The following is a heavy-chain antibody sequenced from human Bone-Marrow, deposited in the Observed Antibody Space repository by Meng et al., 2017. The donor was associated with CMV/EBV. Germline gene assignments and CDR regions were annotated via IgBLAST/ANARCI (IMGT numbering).Heavy chain of an antibody. D-gene: IGHD4/OR15-4a*01. CDR3: AKSGSNDY. Sequence: SETLSLTCTVSGGSISSSSYYWGWIRQPPGKGLEWIGSIYYSGSTYYNPSLKSRVTISVDTSKNQFSLKLSSVTAADTAVYYCAKSGSNDYWGQGTLVPVSS. CDR2: IYYSGST. V-gene: IGHV4-39*07. CDR1: GGSISSSSYY. J-gene: IGHJ4*02.